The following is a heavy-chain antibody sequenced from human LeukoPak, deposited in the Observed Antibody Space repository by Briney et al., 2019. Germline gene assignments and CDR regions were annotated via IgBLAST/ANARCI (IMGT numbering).Heavy chain of an antibody. CDR1: GGSFSSYY. Sequence: SETLSLTCAVYGGSFSSYYWSWIRQPPGKGLEWIGYIYYSGTTNYDPSLKSRVTISVDTSKNQFSLKLSSVTAADTAVYYCARGVYIAAAQYGYWGQGTLVTVSS. V-gene: IGHV4-59*01. CDR3: ARGVYIAAAQYGY. J-gene: IGHJ4*02. CDR2: IYYSGTT. D-gene: IGHD6-13*01.